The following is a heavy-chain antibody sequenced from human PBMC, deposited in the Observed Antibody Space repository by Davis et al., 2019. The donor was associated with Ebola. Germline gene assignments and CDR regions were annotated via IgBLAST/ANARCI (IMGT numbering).Heavy chain of an antibody. Sequence: GESLKISCKGSGYSFTSYWIGCFLQLPGKGLEWMGIIHPGDPDTRYSPSFQGQVTISADKSISTAYLQWSSLKASDTAMYYCARQGWLDPFDYWGQGTLVTVSS. V-gene: IGHV5-51*01. CDR1: GYSFTSYW. CDR2: IHPGDPDT. CDR3: ARQGWLDPFDY. J-gene: IGHJ4*02. D-gene: IGHD6-19*01.